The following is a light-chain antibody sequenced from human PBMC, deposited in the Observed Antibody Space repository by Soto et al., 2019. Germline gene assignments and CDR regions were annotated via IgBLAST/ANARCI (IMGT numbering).Light chain of an antibody. Sequence: QSVLTQPPSVSGAPGQRVTISCTGSSSNIGAGYDVHWYQQLPGAAPKLLIYGNSNRPSGVPDRFSGSKSGTSASLAITGLQAEDEADYYCQSYDSTPSGFYVFGTAIKVT. CDR3: QSYDSTPSGFYV. CDR2: GNS. J-gene: IGLJ1*01. CDR1: SSNIGAGYD. V-gene: IGLV1-40*01.